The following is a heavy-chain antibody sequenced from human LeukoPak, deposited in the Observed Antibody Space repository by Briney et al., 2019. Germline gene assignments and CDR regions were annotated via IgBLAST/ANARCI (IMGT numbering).Heavy chain of an antibody. J-gene: IGHJ4*02. CDR2: ISNDGSNK. D-gene: IGHD4-17*01. CDR1: GFPFSSCA. CDR3: ARDGDYVDSSNIDY. V-gene: IGHV3-30*04. Sequence: PGRSLRLSCAASGFPFSSCAMHWVRQAPGKGLEWVAVISNDGSNKYYADSVKGRFTISRDNSKNTLYLQVNSLRAEDTAVYYCARDGDYVDSSNIDYGGQGTLVTVSS.